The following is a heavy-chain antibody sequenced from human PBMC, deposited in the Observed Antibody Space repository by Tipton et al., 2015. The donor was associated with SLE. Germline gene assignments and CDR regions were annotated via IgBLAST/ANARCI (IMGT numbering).Heavy chain of an antibody. CDR3: VRAGGSGKSSDAFDI. J-gene: IGHJ3*02. V-gene: IGHV4-30-2*01. CDR1: GGSISSGGYS. Sequence: TLSLTCAVSGGSISSGGYSWSWIRQPPGKGLEWIGYIYHSGSTYYNPSLKSRVTISVDTSRNQFSLKLSSVTAADTAVYYCVRAGGSGKSSDAFDIWGQGTMVTVSS. CDR2: IYHSGST.